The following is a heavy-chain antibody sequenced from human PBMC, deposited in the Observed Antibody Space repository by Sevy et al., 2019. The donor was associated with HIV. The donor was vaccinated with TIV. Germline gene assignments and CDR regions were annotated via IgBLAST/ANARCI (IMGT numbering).Heavy chain of an antibody. D-gene: IGHD6-19*01. J-gene: IGHJ4*02. CDR1: GGTFSSYG. Sequence: ASVKVSCKASGGTFSSYGISWVRQAPGQGLEWMGGIIPILGTVNYAQKFQGRVTITADESTKTAYMELSSLRSEDTAVYYSARGGGNGWYYFDNWGQETLVTVSS. V-gene: IGHV1-69*13. CDR3: ARGGGNGWYYFDN. CDR2: IIPILGTV.